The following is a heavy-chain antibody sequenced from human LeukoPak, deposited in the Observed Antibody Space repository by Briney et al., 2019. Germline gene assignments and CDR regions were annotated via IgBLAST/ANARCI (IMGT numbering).Heavy chain of an antibody. J-gene: IGHJ4*02. CDR3: VRSLTGTDDY. V-gene: IGHV3-74*01. CDR1: GFTFSTSW. Sequence: GGSLRLACAASGFTFSTSWMHWVRQAPGKGLVWVSHTNRDGSRTTYADSVKGRFTISGDNAKNTVYLQMNSLRAEDTALYFCVRSLTGTDDYWGQGTLVTVSS. D-gene: IGHD3-9*01. CDR2: TNRDGSRT.